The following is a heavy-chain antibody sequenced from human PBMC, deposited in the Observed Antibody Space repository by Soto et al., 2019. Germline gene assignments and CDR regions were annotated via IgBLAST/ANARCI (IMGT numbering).Heavy chain of an antibody. CDR2: IIPIFGTA. D-gene: IGHD3-16*01. J-gene: IGHJ4*02. CDR1: GGTFSSYA. Sequence: QVQLVQSGAEVKKPGSSVKVSCKASGGTFSSYAISWVRQAPGQGLEWMGGIIPIFGTANYAQKFQGRVTITADESTSTAYMELSSLSSEDTAVYYCAREERGDMITFGAGGFDYWGQGTLVTVSS. V-gene: IGHV1-69*01. CDR3: AREERGDMITFGAGGFDY.